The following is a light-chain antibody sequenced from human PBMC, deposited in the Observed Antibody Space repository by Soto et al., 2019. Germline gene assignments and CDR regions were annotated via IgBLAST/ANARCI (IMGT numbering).Light chain of an antibody. CDR1: QSVSSSS. V-gene: IGKV3-20*01. CDR2: GAS. Sequence: EILMTQSPGTLSFSPGDRATLSCRASQSVSSSSVAWYKQKPGQAPRLLIYGASRRATGTPDTFSGSGSGTDFTLTISSLEPEDFAVYYCQLYGNSPMYTFGQGTKVDIK. CDR3: QLYGNSPMYT. J-gene: IGKJ2*01.